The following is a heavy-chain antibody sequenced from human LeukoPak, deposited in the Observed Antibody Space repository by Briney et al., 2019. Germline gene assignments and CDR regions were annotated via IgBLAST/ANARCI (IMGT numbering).Heavy chain of an antibody. D-gene: IGHD3-22*01. J-gene: IGHJ4*02. CDR3: ATNKASSGYYYSFFDY. Sequence: SETLSLTCAVYGGSFSGYYWSWIRQPPGKGLEWIGEINHSGSTNYNPSLKSRVTISVDTSKNQFSLKLSSVTAADTAVYYCATNKASSGYYYSFFDYWGQGTPVTVSS. V-gene: IGHV4-34*01. CDR1: GGSFSGYY. CDR2: INHSGST.